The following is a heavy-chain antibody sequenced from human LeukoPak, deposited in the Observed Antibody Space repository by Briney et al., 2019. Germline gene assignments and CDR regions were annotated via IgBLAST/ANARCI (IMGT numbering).Heavy chain of an antibody. J-gene: IGHJ4*02. CDR1: GFTFSSYW. D-gene: IGHD3-10*01. CDR3: ARVRWFGPTVYFDY. Sequence: GGSLRLSCAASGFTFSSYWMSWVRQAPGKGLEWVANIKQDGSEKYYVDSVKGRFAISRDNAKNSLYLQMNSLRAEDTAVYYCARVRWFGPTVYFDYWGQGTLVTASS. CDR2: IKQDGSEK. V-gene: IGHV3-7*01.